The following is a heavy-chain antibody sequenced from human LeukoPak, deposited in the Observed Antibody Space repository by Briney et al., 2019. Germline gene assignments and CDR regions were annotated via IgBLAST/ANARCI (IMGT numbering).Heavy chain of an antibody. D-gene: IGHD6-19*01. CDR3: ARKKYTSGFFDY. CDR2: ISGSDGRT. Sequence: GGSLRLSCADNGFTLRSYSLRCDGQAPGKGLEWVSAISGSDGRTYYADSVKGRFTISRDNSKNTLYLQMNSLRAEDTAIYYCARKKYTSGFFDYWGQGTLVTVSS. J-gene: IGHJ4*02. V-gene: IGHV3-23*01. CDR1: GFTLRSYS.